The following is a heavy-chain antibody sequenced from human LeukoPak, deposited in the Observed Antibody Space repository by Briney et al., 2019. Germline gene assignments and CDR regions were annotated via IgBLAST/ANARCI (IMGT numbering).Heavy chain of an antibody. Sequence: GGSLTLSCAASGFTFSVYWMSWVRQAPGKGLEWVANIKQDGSETHYVASVEGRFTISRDNAKSSLYLQMSSLRGDDTAVYYCARLTNRYFDLWGRGTLVSASS. CDR2: IKQDGSET. D-gene: IGHD4/OR15-4a*01. J-gene: IGHJ2*01. V-gene: IGHV3-7*01. CDR3: ARLTNRYFDL. CDR1: GFTFSVYW.